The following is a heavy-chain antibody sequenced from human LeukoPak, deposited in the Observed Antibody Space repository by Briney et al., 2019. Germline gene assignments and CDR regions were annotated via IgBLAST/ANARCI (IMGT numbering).Heavy chain of an antibody. D-gene: IGHD6-13*01. CDR2: IYYSGIT. CDR1: GGPISSSSSY. J-gene: IGHJ5*02. CDR3: ARHPPYSSSWFPFDP. Sequence: PSETLSLTCTVSGGPISSSSSYWGWIRQPPGKGLEWIGNIYYSGITYYNPSLKSRVTVSVDTSKNQFSLKLSSVTAADTAVYFCARHPPYSSSWFPFDPWGQGTLVTVSS. V-gene: IGHV4-39*01.